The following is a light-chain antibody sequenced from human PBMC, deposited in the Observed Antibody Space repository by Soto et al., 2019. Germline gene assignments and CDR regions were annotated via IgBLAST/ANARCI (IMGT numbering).Light chain of an antibody. CDR1: SSDVGSQKL. J-gene: IGLJ1*01. Sequence: QSVLTQPASLSNSPGQSITISCTGTSSDVGSQKLVSWYQHYPGKAPKLIIFEASKRPSGVSNRFSGSKSGSTASLTISGLQAEDEADYYCCSNVGGIAYVFGTGTKVTVL. CDR2: EAS. V-gene: IGLV2-23*01. CDR3: CSNVGGIAYV.